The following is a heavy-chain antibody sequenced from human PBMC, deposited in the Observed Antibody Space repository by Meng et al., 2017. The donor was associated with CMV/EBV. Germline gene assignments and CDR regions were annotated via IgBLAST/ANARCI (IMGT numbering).Heavy chain of an antibody. J-gene: IGHJ5*02. CDR1: GFTFSSYG. Sequence: GESLKISCAASGFTFSSYGMHWVRQAPGKGLEWVAFIRYDGSNKYYADSVKGRFTISRDNSKNTLYLQMNSLRAEDTAVYYCAKDKAAAATNWFSPWGQFTLLPFSS. D-gene: IGHD6-13*01. CDR3: AKDKAAAATNWFSP. CDR2: IRYDGSNK. V-gene: IGHV3-30*02.